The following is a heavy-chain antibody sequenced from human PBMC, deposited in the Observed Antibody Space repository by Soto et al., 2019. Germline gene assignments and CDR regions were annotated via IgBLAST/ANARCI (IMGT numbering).Heavy chain of an antibody. CDR3: ARSQVLRFLEWFPGWFDP. CDR2: INAGNGNT. Sequence: ASVKVSCKASGYTFTSYAMHWVRQAPGQRLEWMGWINAGNGNTKYSQKFQGRVTITRDTSASTAYMELSSLRSEDTAVYYCARSQVLRFLEWFPGWFDPWGQGTLVT. CDR1: GYTFTSYA. V-gene: IGHV1-3*01. J-gene: IGHJ5*02. D-gene: IGHD3-3*01.